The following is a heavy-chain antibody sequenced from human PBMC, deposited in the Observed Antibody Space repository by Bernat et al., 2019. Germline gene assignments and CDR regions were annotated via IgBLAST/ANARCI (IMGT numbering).Heavy chain of an antibody. CDR3: ARSILPTDWLPKC. J-gene: IGHJ4*02. CDR1: GFTFSSYD. Sequence: EVQLLESGGGLVQPGGSLRLSCAASGFTFSSYDMNWVRQTPEKGLEWVANIKPDGREKYYVDSVKGRFTISRDNAKNSLYLQMNSLRGEDTAVYYCARSILPTDWLPKCWGQGTLVTVSS. D-gene: IGHD3-9*01. V-gene: IGHV3-7*03. CDR2: IKPDGREK.